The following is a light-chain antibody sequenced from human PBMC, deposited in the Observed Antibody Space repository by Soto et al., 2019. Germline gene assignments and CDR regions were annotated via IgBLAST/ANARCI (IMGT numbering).Light chain of an antibody. CDR3: QQYYFSPPT. CDR2: WAS. J-gene: IGKJ1*01. V-gene: IGKV4-1*01. Sequence: DGLLTQSPYAVAVSLGERATITCKSSQTLLYTSNNKNYLAWYQQKPGQSPKLLIYWASTRESGVPDRFSGSGSGTDFTLSISGLQAEDVAVYFCQQYYFSPPTFGQGTKVDI. CDR1: QTLLYTSNNKNY.